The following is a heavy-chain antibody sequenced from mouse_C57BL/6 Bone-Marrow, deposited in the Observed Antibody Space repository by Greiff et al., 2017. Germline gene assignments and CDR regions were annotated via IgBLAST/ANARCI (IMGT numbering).Heavy chain of an antibody. D-gene: IGHD1-1*01. Sequence: EVKLQESGAELVRPGASVKLSCTASGFNIKDDYMHWVKLRPEQGLEWIGWIDPENGDTEYASKFQGKATITADTSSNTAYLQLSSLTSEDTAVYYCTTRYYGRRYFDVWGTGTTVTVSS. V-gene: IGHV14-4*01. J-gene: IGHJ1*03. CDR3: TTRYYGRRYFDV. CDR1: GFNIKDDY. CDR2: IDPENGDT.